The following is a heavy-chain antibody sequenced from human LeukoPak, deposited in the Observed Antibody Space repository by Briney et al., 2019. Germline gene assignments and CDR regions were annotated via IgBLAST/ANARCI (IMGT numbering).Heavy chain of an antibody. CDR1: GGSFSGYY. D-gene: IGHD6-13*01. Sequence: SETLSLTCAVYGGSFSGYYWSWLRQPPGKGLEWVGEINHSGSTNYNPSLKSRVTISVDTSKNQFSLKLSSVTAADTAVYYCASGDSSSWYFWFDHWGQGTLVTVSS. CDR2: INHSGST. CDR3: ASGDSSSWYFWFDH. J-gene: IGHJ5*02. V-gene: IGHV4-34*01.